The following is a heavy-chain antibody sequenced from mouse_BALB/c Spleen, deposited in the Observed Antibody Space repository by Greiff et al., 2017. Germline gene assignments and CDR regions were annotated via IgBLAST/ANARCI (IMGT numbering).Heavy chain of an antibody. J-gene: IGHJ2*01. CDR3: ARDGYDVYFDY. CDR2: ISNLAYSI. CDR1: GFTFSDYG. Sequence: EVMLVESGGGLVQPGGSRKLSCAASGFTFSDYGMAWVRQAPGKGPQWVAFISNLAYSIYYADTVTGRFTISRENAKNTLYLEMSSLRSEDTAMYYCARDGYDVYFDYWGQGTTLTVSS. V-gene: IGHV5-15*02. D-gene: IGHD2-2*01.